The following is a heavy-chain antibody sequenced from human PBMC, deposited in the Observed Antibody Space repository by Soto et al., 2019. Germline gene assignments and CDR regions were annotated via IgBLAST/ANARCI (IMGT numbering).Heavy chain of an antibody. CDR3: ARDTDPYRVAATSEHFDY. CDR1: GYTFTSYG. CDR2: ISAYNGNT. V-gene: IGHV1-18*01. D-gene: IGHD2-15*01. J-gene: IGHJ4*02. Sequence: QVQLVQSGAEVKKPGASVKVSCKASGYTFTSYGISWVRQAPGQGLEWMGWISAYNGNTNYAQKLQGRVTMTTDTSTSTAYMELRSLRSDDTAVYYCARDTDPYRVAATSEHFDYWGQGTLVTVSS.